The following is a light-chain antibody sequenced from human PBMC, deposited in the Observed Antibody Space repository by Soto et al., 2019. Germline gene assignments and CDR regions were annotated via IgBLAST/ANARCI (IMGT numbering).Light chain of an antibody. CDR3: QQYNGYSTWT. CDR2: DAS. V-gene: IGKV1-5*01. CDR1: QSINIW. Sequence: DIQRTQSPSTLSASVGDRITLTCRASQSINIWLAWYQQTPGKAPKILIFDASRLATGVPSRFSGSGSGTEFTLTISGLQPDDFATYYCQQYNGYSTWTFGQGTRVETK. J-gene: IGKJ1*01.